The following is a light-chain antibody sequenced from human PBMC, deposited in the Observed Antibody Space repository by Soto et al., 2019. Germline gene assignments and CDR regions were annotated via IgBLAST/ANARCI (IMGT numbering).Light chain of an antibody. CDR2: RAS. CDR1: QSINGW. V-gene: IGKV1-5*03. Sequence: DIQMTQSPSTLSASVGDRVNITCRASQSINGWLAWYQQKPGKAPKLLISRASDLQTGVPSRFSGTGSGTEFTLTISSLQTDDFATSYCRQYNSYFFTFGPGTKVDVK. J-gene: IGKJ3*01. CDR3: RQYNSYFFT.